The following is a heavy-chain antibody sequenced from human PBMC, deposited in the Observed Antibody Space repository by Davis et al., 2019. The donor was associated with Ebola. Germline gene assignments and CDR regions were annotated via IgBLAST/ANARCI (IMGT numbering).Heavy chain of an antibody. CDR1: PYSLTVLA. J-gene: IGHJ4*02. D-gene: IGHD3-22*01. CDR2: FDPEDSEI. CDR3: ATVRAHSRHDN. Sequence: ASVKVSCKVSPYSLTVLALQWVRQAPGKGLEWMGGFDPEDSEIVYAQKFQGRVTMTEDTSTDTAYMELSSLRSGDTAIYYCATVRAHSRHDNWGQGTLVTVAS. V-gene: IGHV1-24*01.